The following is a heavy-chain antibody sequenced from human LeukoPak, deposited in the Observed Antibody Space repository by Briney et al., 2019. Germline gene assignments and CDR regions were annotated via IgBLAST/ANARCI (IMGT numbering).Heavy chain of an antibody. Sequence: ASVKVSCKASGGTFSSYAISWVRQAPGQGLEWMGWINPNSGGTNYAQKFQGRVTMTRDTSISTAYMELSRLTSDDTAVYYCAPTHSGYDYYYFDYWGQGTLVTVSS. J-gene: IGHJ4*02. V-gene: IGHV1-2*02. CDR1: GGTFSSYA. CDR3: APTHSGYDYYYFDY. D-gene: IGHD5-12*01. CDR2: INPNSGGT.